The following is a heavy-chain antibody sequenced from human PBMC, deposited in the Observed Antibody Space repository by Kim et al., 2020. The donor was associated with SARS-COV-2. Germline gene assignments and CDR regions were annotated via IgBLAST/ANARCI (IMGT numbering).Heavy chain of an antibody. V-gene: IGHV3-21*01. CDR1: GFTFSSYS. J-gene: IGHJ3*02. CDR3: ARGEYYDFWSGYYRGTPDAFDI. D-gene: IGHD3-3*01. CDR2: ISSSSSYI. Sequence: GGSLRLSCAASGFTFSSYSMNWVRQAPGKGLEWVSSISSSSSYIYYADSVKGRFTISRDNAKNSLYLQMNSLRAEDTAVYYCARGEYYDFWSGYYRGTPDAFDIWGQGTMVTVSS.